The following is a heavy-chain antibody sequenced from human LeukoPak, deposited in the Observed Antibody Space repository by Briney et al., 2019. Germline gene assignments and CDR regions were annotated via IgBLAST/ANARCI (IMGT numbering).Heavy chain of an antibody. CDR2: IGNGGTT. CDR3: AKEPRGVGPTTSNY. Sequence: GGSLRLSCASSGFTLSNQAMRWVRQAPGKGLEWVSSIGNGGTTFYPDCVKGRFTISRDNSKNTLYLQMNSLRPEDTAIYYCAKEPRGVGPTTSNYGGEGTLVSVSS. CDR1: GFTLSNQA. V-gene: IGHV3-23*01. J-gene: IGHJ4*02. D-gene: IGHD1-1*01.